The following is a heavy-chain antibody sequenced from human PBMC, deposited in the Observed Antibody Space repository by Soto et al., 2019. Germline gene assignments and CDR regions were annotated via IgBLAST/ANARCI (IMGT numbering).Heavy chain of an antibody. J-gene: IGHJ4*02. CDR2: ISGSGSST. V-gene: IGHV3-23*01. Sequence: GGSLRLSCAASGFTFSSYAMSWVRQAPGKGLEWVSAISGSGSSTYYADSVKGRFTISRDNSKNTLYLQMNSLGAEDTAVYYCARNYGDSDYWGQGTLVTVSS. D-gene: IGHD4-17*01. CDR3: ARNYGDSDY. CDR1: GFTFSSYA.